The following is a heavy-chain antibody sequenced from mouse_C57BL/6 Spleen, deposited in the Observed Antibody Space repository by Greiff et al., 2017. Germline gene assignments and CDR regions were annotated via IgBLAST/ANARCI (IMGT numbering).Heavy chain of an antibody. CDR3: GGANWDPAGFAY. V-gene: IGHV14-2*01. Sequence: VQLQQSGAELVKPGASVKLSCTASGFNIKDYYMHWVKQRTEQGLEWIGRIDPEDGETKYAPKFQGKATITADTSSNTAYLQHSSLTSEDTSVDYCGGANWDPAGFAYWGQGALVTVSA. CDR2: IDPEDGET. J-gene: IGHJ3*01. CDR1: GFNIKDYY. D-gene: IGHD4-1*01.